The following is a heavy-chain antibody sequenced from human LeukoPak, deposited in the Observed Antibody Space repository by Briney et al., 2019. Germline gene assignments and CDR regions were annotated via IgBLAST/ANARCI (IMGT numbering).Heavy chain of an antibody. J-gene: IGHJ6*04. CDR1: GFSFSSYW. Sequence: GGSLRLSCTASGFSFSSYWMHWVRQGPGKGLVWVSRIDSSGIGTSYADSVKGRFTISRDNAKNTLYLQMNSLRAEDTAVYYCAELGITMIGGVWGKGTTVTISS. CDR2: IDSSGIGT. V-gene: IGHV3-74*01. D-gene: IGHD3-10*02. CDR3: AELGITMIGGV.